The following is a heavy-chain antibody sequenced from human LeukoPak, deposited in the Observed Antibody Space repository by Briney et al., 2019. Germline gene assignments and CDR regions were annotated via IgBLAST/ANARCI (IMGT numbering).Heavy chain of an antibody. J-gene: IGHJ4*02. D-gene: IGHD3-10*01. CDR3: ARDDPPYGSGSVDY. CDR2: IWYDGGNK. V-gene: IGHV3-33*01. CDR1: GFTFSSYG. Sequence: GGSLRLSCAASGFTFSSYGMHWVRQAPGKGLEWVAVIWYDGGNKYYADSVKGRFTISRDNSKNTLYLQMNSLRAEDTAVYYCARDDPPYGSGSVDYWGQGTLVTVSS.